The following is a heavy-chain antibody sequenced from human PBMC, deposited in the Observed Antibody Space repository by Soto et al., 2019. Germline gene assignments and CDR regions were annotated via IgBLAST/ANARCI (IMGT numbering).Heavy chain of an antibody. CDR1: GGSISSGGYY. V-gene: IGHV4-31*03. CDR3: ARETSGYSSSIDY. Sequence: SETLSLTCTVSGGSISSGGYYWSWIRQHPGKGLEWIGYIYYSGSTYYNPSLKSRVTISVDTSKNQFSLKLSSVTAADTAVYYCARETSGYSSSIDYWGQGTLVTVSS. D-gene: IGHD6-6*01. J-gene: IGHJ4*02. CDR2: IYYSGST.